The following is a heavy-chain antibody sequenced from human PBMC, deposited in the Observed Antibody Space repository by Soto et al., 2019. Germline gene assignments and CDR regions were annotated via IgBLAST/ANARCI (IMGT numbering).Heavy chain of an antibody. J-gene: IGHJ5*02. V-gene: IGHV1-2*02. D-gene: IGHD6-19*01. CDR2: IIPNSGDT. CDR3: ARATVTGTIYFFDP. CDR1: GYSFTDYY. Sequence: QVQLVQSGAEVKKPGASVKVSCEASGYSFTDYYIQWVRQAPGQGLEWVGWIIPNSGDTKYGQKFQGRVTMNRDKSISTAYMELSRMEYDDTAVYYCARATVTGTIYFFDPWGQGTLVTVSS.